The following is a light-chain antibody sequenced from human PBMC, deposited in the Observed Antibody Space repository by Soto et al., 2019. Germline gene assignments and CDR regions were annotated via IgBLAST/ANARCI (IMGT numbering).Light chain of an antibody. Sequence: QAVVTQPPSVSGAPGQRVTISCTGSPSNIEAGYDVHWYQQFPGTAPKLLIYGNTNRPSGVPARFSASKSGTSASLAITGLQTEDEADYYCQSYDSGLSGLHVIFGGGTKLTVL. CDR1: PSNIEAGYD. CDR2: GNT. J-gene: IGLJ2*01. CDR3: QSYDSGLSGLHVI. V-gene: IGLV1-40*01.